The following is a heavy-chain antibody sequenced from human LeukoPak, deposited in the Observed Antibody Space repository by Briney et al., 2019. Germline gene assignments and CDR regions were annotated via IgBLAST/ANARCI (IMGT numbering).Heavy chain of an antibody. CDR3: ARALTTQYYYDSSGYYYEYYFDY. J-gene: IGHJ4*02. D-gene: IGHD3-22*01. Sequence: SETLSLTCTVSGGSISSHYWSWIRQPPGKGLEWIGYIYYSGSTNYNPSLKSRVTISVDTSKNQFSRKLSSVTAADTAVYYCARALTTQYYYDSSGYYYEYYFDYWGQGTLVTVSS. CDR2: IYYSGST. V-gene: IGHV4-59*11. CDR1: GGSISSHY.